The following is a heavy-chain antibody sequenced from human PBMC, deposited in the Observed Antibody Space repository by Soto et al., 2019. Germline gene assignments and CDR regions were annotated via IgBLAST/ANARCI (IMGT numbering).Heavy chain of an antibody. Sequence: EVQLVESGGGLVQPGGSLRLSCAASGFTFTSYWMHWVRQAPGKGLVWVSRIKSDESSTTYADSVKGRFTISRDNARNTLYLQMNSLRAEDTAVYYCARVGVGSYNWFDPWGQGTLVTVSS. CDR2: IKSDESST. J-gene: IGHJ5*02. CDR1: GFTFTSYW. V-gene: IGHV3-74*01. D-gene: IGHD2-15*01. CDR3: ARVGVGSYNWFDP.